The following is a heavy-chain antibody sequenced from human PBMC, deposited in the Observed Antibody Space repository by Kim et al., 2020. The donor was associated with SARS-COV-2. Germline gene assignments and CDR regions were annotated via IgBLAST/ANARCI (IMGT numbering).Heavy chain of an antibody. Sequence: SGSTNYIPSLKSRVTISVDTSKNQFSLKLNSMTAADRGVYYCARVFRGMDVWGQGTTVIVSS. CDR2: SGST. D-gene: IGHD3-10*02. V-gene: IGHV4-59*01. J-gene: IGHJ6*02. CDR3: ARVFRGMDV.